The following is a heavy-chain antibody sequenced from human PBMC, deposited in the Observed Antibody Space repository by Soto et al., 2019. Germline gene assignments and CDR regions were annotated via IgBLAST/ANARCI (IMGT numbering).Heavy chain of an antibody. V-gene: IGHV3-53*01. CDR2: IYSGGST. CDR1: GFTVSSNY. CDR3: AAVSGSPERDFDY. J-gene: IGHJ4*02. Sequence: GGSLRLSCAASGFTVSSNYMSWVRQAPGKGLEWVSVIYSGGSTYYADSVKGRFTISRDNSKNTLYLQMNSLRSEDTAVYYCAAVSGSPERDFDYWGQGTLVTVSS. D-gene: IGHD1-26*01.